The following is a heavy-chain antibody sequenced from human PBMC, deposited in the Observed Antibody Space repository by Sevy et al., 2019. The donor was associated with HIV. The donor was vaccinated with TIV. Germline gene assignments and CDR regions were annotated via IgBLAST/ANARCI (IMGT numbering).Heavy chain of an antibody. CDR3: VGYCSGGSCLQTHWYFDL. D-gene: IGHD2-15*01. J-gene: IGHJ2*01. CDR1: GFTFSSYA. CDR2: ISYDGSNK. Sequence: GGSLRLSCAASGFTFSSYAMHWVRQAPGKGLEWVAVISYDGSNKYHADSLKGRLTISRDNSKNTLSLKMNSLRAEDTAVYYCVGYCSGGSCLQTHWYFDLWGRGTLVTVSS. V-gene: IGHV3-30-3*01.